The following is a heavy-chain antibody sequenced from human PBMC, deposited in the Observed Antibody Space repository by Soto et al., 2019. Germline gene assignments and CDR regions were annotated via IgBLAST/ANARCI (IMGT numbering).Heavy chain of an antibody. CDR3: ARATNYDILTGYYQTYYFDY. CDR2: IYYSGST. CDR1: GGSISSYY. D-gene: IGHD3-9*01. V-gene: IGHV4-59*01. J-gene: IGHJ4*02. Sequence: SETLSLTCTVSGGSISSYYWSWIRQPPGKGLEWIGYIYYSGSTNYNPSLKSRVTISVDTSKNQFSLKLSSVTAADTAVYYCARATNYDILTGYYQTYYFDYWGQGTLVTVSS.